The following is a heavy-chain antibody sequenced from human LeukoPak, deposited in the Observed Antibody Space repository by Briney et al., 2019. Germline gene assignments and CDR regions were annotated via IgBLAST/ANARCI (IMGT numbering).Heavy chain of an antibody. CDR3: ARGAPDSKWGYFDL. V-gene: IGHV1-8*01. J-gene: IGHJ2*01. CDR1: GYTFTSYD. CDR2: MNPNSGNT. Sequence: ASVKVSCKASGYTFTSYDINWVRQATGQGLEWMGWMNPNSGNTGYAQKFQGRVTMTRYTSISTAYMELSSLRSEDTAVYYCARGAPDSKWGYFDLWGRGTLVTVSS. D-gene: IGHD1-26*01.